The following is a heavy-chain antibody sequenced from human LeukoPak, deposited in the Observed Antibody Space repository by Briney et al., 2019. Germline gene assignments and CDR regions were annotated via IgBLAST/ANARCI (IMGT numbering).Heavy chain of an antibody. D-gene: IGHD6-19*01. V-gene: IGHV3-74*01. CDR2: INSDGSST. Sequence: GGSLRLSCAASGFTLGTYWMHWVRQAPGKGLVWVARINSDGSSTNYADSVKGRFTISRDNAKNTLYLQMNSLRAEDTAVYYCARGQWLVSHWYFDLWGRGTLVTVSS. CDR1: GFTLGTYW. J-gene: IGHJ2*01. CDR3: ARGQWLVSHWYFDL.